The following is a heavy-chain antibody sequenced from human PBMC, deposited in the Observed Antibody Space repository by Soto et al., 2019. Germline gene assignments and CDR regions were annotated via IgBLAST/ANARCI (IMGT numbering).Heavy chain of an antibody. D-gene: IGHD6-13*01. Sequence: GGSLRLSCAASGFTFSSSWMHWVRQAPGEGLVWVSRINSDGSTIYYADSVKGRFTISRDNAKNSLYLQMNSLRAEDTAVYYCARHPERIAQIGWFDPWGQGTLVTVSS. J-gene: IGHJ5*02. CDR2: INSDGSTI. V-gene: IGHV3-74*01. CDR3: ARHPERIAQIGWFDP. CDR1: GFTFSSSW.